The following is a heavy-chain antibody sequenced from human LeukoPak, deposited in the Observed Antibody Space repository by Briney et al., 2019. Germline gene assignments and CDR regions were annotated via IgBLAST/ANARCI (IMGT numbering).Heavy chain of an antibody. J-gene: IGHJ5*02. CDR1: GGSISSGGYY. CDR3: ARGDWGSYRSNWFDP. D-gene: IGHD3-16*02. CDR2: INHSGST. V-gene: IGHV4-39*07. Sequence: SETLSLTCTVSGGSISSGGYYWSWIRQPPGKGLEWIGEINHSGSTNYNPSLKSRVTISVDTSKNQFSLRLSSVTAADTAVYYCARGDWGSYRSNWFDPWGQGTLVTVSS.